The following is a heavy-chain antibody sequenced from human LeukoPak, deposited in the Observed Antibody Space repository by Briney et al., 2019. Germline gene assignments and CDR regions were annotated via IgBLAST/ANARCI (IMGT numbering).Heavy chain of an antibody. D-gene: IGHD5-12*01. CDR3: ARVPSSGYDLEGYMDV. V-gene: IGHV1-18*01. Sequence: GASVKVSCKASGYTFTSYGISWVRQAPGQGLEWMGWISAYNGNTNYAQKLQGRVTMTTDTSTSTAYMELRSLRSDDTAVYYCARVPSSGYDLEGYMDVWGKGTTVTVSS. J-gene: IGHJ6*03. CDR2: ISAYNGNT. CDR1: GYTFTSYG.